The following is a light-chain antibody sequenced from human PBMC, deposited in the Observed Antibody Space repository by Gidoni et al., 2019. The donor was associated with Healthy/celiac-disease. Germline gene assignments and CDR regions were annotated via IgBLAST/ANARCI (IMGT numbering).Light chain of an antibody. Sequence: AIQMTQSPSSLSASVGDRLTITCRASQDIRNDLGWYQQKPGKAPKLLIYAASSLQSGVPSRFSRSGSVTDFTLTIRSLQPEDFATYFCLQDYNYPLTFGPGTKVDIK. CDR1: QDIRND. J-gene: IGKJ3*01. CDR3: LQDYNYPLT. V-gene: IGKV1-6*01. CDR2: AAS.